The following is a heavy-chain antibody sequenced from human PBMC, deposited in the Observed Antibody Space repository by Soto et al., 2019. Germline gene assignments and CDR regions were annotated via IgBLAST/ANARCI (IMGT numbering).Heavy chain of an antibody. D-gene: IGHD6-19*01. Sequence: PGGSLRLSCAASGFTFSSYAMGWVRQAPGKGLEWVSGISDSGGSTYCADSVKGRFTISRDNSKNTLYLQMNSLRAEDAAVYYCAKDVQHYSSGSLDYWGQGTLVTVSS. CDR3: AKDVQHYSSGSLDY. V-gene: IGHV3-23*01. CDR1: GFTFSSYA. J-gene: IGHJ4*02. CDR2: ISDSGGST.